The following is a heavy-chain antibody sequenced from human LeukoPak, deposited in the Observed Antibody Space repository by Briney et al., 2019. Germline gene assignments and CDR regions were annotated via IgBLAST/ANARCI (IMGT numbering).Heavy chain of an antibody. CDR3: AGDGVITYFDP. V-gene: IGHV3-7*01. D-gene: IGHD3-22*01. J-gene: IGHJ5*02. CDR1: GFTFSSYW. Sequence: GGSLRLSCAASGFTFSSYWMSWVRQAPGKGLEWVANIKQDGSEKYHVDSVKGRFTISRDNAKNSLYLQMNSLRAEDTAVYYCAGDGVITYFDPWGQGTLVTVSS. CDR2: IKQDGSEK.